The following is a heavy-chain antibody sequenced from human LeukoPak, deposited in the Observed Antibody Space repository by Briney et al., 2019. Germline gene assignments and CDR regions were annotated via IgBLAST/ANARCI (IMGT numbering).Heavy chain of an antibody. CDR2: INPNSGGT. Sequence: ASVKVSCKASGHTFTGYYMHWVRQAPGQGLEWMGWINPNSGGTNYAQKFQGRVTMTRDTSISTAYMELSRLRSDDTAVYYCARDAYGYYDSSGYGGLWYFDLWGRGTLVTVSS. CDR1: GHTFTGYY. D-gene: IGHD3-22*01. J-gene: IGHJ2*01. CDR3: ARDAYGYYDSSGYGGLWYFDL. V-gene: IGHV1-2*02.